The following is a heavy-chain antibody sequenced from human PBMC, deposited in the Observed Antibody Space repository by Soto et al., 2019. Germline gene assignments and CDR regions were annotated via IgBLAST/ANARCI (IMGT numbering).Heavy chain of an antibody. D-gene: IGHD2-15*01. CDR3: ASPFVVVAASGRGY. CDR2: ISSSSSTI. Sequence: EVQLVESGGGLVQPGGSLRLSCAASGFTFSSYSMNWVRQAPGKGLEWVSYISSSSSTIYYADSVKGRFTISRDNAKNSLYLQMTSLRAEDTAVYYCASPFVVVAASGRGYWGQGTLVTVSS. CDR1: GFTFSSYS. J-gene: IGHJ4*02. V-gene: IGHV3-48*01.